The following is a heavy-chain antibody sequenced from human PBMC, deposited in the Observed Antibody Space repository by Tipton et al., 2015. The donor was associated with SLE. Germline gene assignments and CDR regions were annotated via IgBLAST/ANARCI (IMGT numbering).Heavy chain of an antibody. CDR1: GGSISSSSYY. Sequence: GSLRLSCTVSGGSISSSSYYWGWIRQPPGKGLEWIGSIYYSGSTYYNPSLKSRVTISVDTSKNQFSLKLSSVTAADTAVYYCARWTRKAFDVWGQGPMVTVS. CDR2: IYYSGST. V-gene: IGHV4-39*07. CDR3: ARWTRKAFDV. D-gene: IGHD1-14*01. J-gene: IGHJ3*01.